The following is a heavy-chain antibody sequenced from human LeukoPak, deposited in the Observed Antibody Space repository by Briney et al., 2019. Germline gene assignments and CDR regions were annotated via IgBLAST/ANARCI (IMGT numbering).Heavy chain of an antibody. Sequence: GGSLRLPCAASGFTFSSYSMNWVRQAPGKGLEWVSYISASGSNIYYLDSVKGRFTVSRDNAMNSLFLQMDRPRAEDTAVYYCVRVKGTYFDFWGQGTLVTVSS. CDR3: VRVKGTYFDF. J-gene: IGHJ4*02. V-gene: IGHV3-48*01. D-gene: IGHD1-1*01. CDR2: ISASGSNI. CDR1: GFTFSSYS.